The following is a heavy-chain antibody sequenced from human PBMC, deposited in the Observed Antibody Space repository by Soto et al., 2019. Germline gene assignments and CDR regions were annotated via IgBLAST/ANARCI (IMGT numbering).Heavy chain of an antibody. CDR2: INSDASHT. CDR1: GSTCVTDV. CDR3: VRDGHCITTRCYGKWLDQ. Sequence: VVSVILACSSSGSTCVTDVIHLILQVPGKCLEWVSRINSDASHTYYADSVKGRFTISRDNAKNTLHLEMNSLRAEDTAVYYCVRDGHCITTRCYGKWLDQRGTGNLVTVS. J-gene: IGHJ5*02. V-gene: IGHV3-74*01. D-gene: IGHD3-22*01.